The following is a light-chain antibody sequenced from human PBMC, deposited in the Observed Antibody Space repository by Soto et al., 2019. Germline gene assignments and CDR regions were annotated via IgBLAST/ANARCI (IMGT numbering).Light chain of an antibody. CDR3: ESYDSSLSGSV. V-gene: IGLV1-44*01. CDR2: GNS. CDR1: SSNIGSNT. J-gene: IGLJ3*02. Sequence: QSVLTQPPSASGTPGQRVTISCSGSSSNIGSNTVNWYQQLPGTAPKLLIYGNSNRPSGVPDRFFGSKSGTSASLAITGLQAEDEADYYCESYDSSLSGSVFGGGTKLTVL.